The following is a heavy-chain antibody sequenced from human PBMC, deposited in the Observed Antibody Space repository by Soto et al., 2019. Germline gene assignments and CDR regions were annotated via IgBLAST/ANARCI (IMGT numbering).Heavy chain of an antibody. Sequence: SETLSLTCAVYGGSFSGYYWSWIRQPPGKGLEWIGEINHSGSTNYNPSLKSRVTISVDTSKNQFSLKLSSVTAADTAVYYCARTDSVHDSIVVDYWGQGTLVTVSS. J-gene: IGHJ4*02. CDR3: ARTDSVHDSIVVDY. CDR1: GGSFSGYY. D-gene: IGHD2-15*01. V-gene: IGHV4-34*01. CDR2: INHSGST.